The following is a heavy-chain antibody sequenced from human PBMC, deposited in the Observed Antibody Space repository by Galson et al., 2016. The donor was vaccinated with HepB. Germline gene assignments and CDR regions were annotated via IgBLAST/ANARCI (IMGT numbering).Heavy chain of an antibody. V-gene: IGHV3-7*05. CDR1: GFTFSSHW. CDR2: IKQDGSEK. Sequence: SLRLSCAASGFTFSSHWMNWVRQAPGKGLEWVANIKQDGSEKYYVDSVKGRFTISRDNAKNSLYLQMNSLRAEDTAVYYCARGVAVAGHYFDYWGQGTLVTVSS. CDR3: ARGVAVAGHYFDY. D-gene: IGHD6-19*01. J-gene: IGHJ4*02.